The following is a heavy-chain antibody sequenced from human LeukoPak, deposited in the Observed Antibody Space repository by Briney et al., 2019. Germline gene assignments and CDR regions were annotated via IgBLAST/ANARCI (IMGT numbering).Heavy chain of an antibody. Sequence: GGSLRLSCAASGFTFSSYGMHWVRQAPGKGLDWVAVISYDGSNKYYADSVKGRFTISRDNSKNTLYLQMNSLRAEDTAVYYCAKDGAGGATRYFDHWGQGTLVTVSS. CDR2: ISYDGSNK. CDR3: AKDGAGGATRYFDH. V-gene: IGHV3-30*18. CDR1: GFTFSSYG. J-gene: IGHJ4*02. D-gene: IGHD1-26*01.